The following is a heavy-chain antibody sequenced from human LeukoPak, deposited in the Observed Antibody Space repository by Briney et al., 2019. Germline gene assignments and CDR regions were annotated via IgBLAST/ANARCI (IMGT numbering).Heavy chain of an antibody. CDR3: ARVGFSGYDS. Sequence: GGSLRLSCTASGFTFGDYAMNWVRQAPGKGLEYVSAITGDGSTPYYANSVKGRFTISRDNSRNTLYLQMGSLRSEDMAVYYCARVGFSGYDSWGQGTLVTVSS. V-gene: IGHV3-64*01. D-gene: IGHD5-12*01. J-gene: IGHJ5*02. CDR1: GFTFGDYA. CDR2: ITGDGSTP.